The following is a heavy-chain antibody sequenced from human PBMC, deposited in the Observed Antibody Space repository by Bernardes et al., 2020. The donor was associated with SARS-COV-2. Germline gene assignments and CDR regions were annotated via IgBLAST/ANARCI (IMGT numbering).Heavy chain of an antibody. J-gene: IGHJ6*02. Sequence: ASVKVSCRASGYSFRAFYIYWVRQAPGQGLEWMGWIDPKSGDTNYAQKFQGGVIFTRDTSISTAYMDMSGLTSDDTAMYFCARAPSTFYGLDVWGQGTTVTVSS. CDR2: IDPKSGDT. CDR1: GYSFRAFY. D-gene: IGHD3-16*01. CDR3: ARAPSTFYGLDV. V-gene: IGHV1-2*02.